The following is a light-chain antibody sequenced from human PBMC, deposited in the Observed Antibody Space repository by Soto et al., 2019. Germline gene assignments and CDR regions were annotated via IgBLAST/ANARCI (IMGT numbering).Light chain of an antibody. J-gene: IGKJ4*01. CDR1: QSVSSN. V-gene: IGKV3-15*01. CDR3: QQHNNWPPLT. CDR2: GAS. Sequence: EIVMTQSPATLSVSPGERATLSCRASQSVSSNLAWYQQKPGQAPRLLIYGASTRATGIPARFNGSGSGTEFTLTISSLQSEDFAVYYCQQHNNWPPLTFGGGTKVEIK.